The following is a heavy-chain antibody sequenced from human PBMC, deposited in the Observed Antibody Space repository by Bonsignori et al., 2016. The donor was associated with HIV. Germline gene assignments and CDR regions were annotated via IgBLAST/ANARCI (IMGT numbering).Heavy chain of an antibody. CDR2: IYTSGST. D-gene: IGHD1-26*01. J-gene: IGHJ2*01. CDR1: GYSISSGQY. CDR3: ARVGPFWYFDL. V-gene: IGHV4-38-2*02. Sequence: QVHLQESGPGLVKPSETLSLTCTVSGYSISSGQYWGWFRQPPGKGLEWIGSIYTSGSTNYNPSLKSRVTISVDTSKNQFSLKLSSVTAADTAVYYCARVGPFWYFDLWGRGTLVSVSS.